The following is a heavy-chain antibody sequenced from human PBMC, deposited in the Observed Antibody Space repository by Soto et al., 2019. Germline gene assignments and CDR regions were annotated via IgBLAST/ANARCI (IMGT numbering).Heavy chain of an antibody. J-gene: IGHJ4*02. CDR3: AKDRLDDILTGYYDY. V-gene: IGHV3-23*01. CDR1: GFTFSSYA. D-gene: IGHD3-9*01. Sequence: GGSLRLSCAASGFTFSSYAMSWVHQAPGKGLEWVSAISGSGGSTYYADSVKGRFTISRDNSKNTLYLQMNSLRAEDTAVYYCAKDRLDDILTGYYDYWGQGTLVTVSS. CDR2: ISGSGGST.